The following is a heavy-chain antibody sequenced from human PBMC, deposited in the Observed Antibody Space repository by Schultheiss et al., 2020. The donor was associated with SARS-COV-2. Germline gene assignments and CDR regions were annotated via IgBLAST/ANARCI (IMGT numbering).Heavy chain of an antibody. D-gene: IGHD3-9*01. CDR2: IYYSGST. J-gene: IGHJ6*02. V-gene: IGHV4-31*03. CDR1: GGSISSGGYY. CDR3: ARARSGYRYHPDWVMDV. Sequence: SETLSLTCTVSGGSISSGGYYWSWIRQHPGKGLEWIGYIYYSGSTYYNPSLKSRVTISVDTSKNQFSLKLSSVTAADTAVYYCARARSGYRYHPDWVMDVWGQGTTVTVSS.